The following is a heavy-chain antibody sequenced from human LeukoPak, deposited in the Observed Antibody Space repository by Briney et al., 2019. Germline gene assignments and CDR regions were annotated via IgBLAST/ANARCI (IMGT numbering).Heavy chain of an antibody. CDR2: INPNSGGT. CDR3: ARARYSSGWTNPPGY. D-gene: IGHD6-19*01. CDR1: GYTFTGYY. V-gene: IGHV1-2*02. Sequence: ASVKVSCKASGYTFTGYYMHWVRQAPGQGLEWMGWINPNSGGTNYAQKFQGRVTMTRNTSISTAYMELSSLRSEDTAVYYCARARYSSGWTNPPGYWGQGTLVTVSS. J-gene: IGHJ4*02.